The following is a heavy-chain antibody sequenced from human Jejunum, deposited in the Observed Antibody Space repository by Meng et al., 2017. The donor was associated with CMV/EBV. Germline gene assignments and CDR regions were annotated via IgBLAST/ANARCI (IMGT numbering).Heavy chain of an antibody. Sequence: LAFSQAWMSWVRQAPGKGLEWVGRIKSERDGGTTDYAARVKGRFTISRDDLENTLYLHMNSLDIEDTGVYYCATGERQWQLLLDCWGQGTRVTVSS. V-gene: IGHV3-15*01. CDR3: ATGERQWQLLLDC. J-gene: IGHJ4*02. CDR2: IKSERDGGTT. D-gene: IGHD2-15*01. CDR1: LAFSQAW.